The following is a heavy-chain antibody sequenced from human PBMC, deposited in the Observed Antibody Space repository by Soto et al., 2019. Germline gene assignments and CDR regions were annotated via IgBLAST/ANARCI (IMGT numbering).Heavy chain of an antibody. D-gene: IGHD6-19*01. Sequence: GWSLRLSCAASGFTYDDHAMHLVRQDKRRGLELISGISWHSGSIAYADSAKGRFIISSDNTKNSLYLQIDSLRPEDTALYYCVREAINSGWSGGRIYNLENWDQGTLVAVSS. CDR2: ISWHSGSI. CDR3: VREAINSGWSGGRIYNLEN. CDR1: GFTYDDHA. J-gene: IGHJ4*02. V-gene: IGHV3-9*01.